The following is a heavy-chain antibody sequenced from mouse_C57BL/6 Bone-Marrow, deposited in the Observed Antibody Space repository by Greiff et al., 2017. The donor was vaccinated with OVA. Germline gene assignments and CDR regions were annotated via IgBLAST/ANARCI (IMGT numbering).Heavy chain of an antibody. CDR2: IYPRSGNT. Sequence: QVQLQQSGAELARPGASVKLSCKASGYTFTRYGISWVKQRTGQGLEWIGAIYPRSGNTYYNEKFKGKATLTADKSSSTAYMELRSLTSEDSAVYFCAREGYDGYLLYAMDYWGQGTSVTVSS. J-gene: IGHJ4*01. V-gene: IGHV1-81*01. CDR3: AREGYDGYLLYAMDY. D-gene: IGHD2-3*01. CDR1: GYTFTRYG.